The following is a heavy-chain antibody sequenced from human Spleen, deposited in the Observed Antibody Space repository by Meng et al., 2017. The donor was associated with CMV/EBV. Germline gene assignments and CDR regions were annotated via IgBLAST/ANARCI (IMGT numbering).Heavy chain of an antibody. CDR1: SGSYQ. CDR3: ARVPHVASAMVLYNWFGP. V-gene: IGHV4-30-4*06. J-gene: IGHJ5*02. CDR2: IYHSGYS. D-gene: IGHD5-18*01. Sequence: SGSYQWSSIRQHPAKCLDWIWYIYHSGYSHYNPSLKIRVVISFDTSKNQFSLTMSSVTAADTAVYYCARVPHVASAMVLYNWFGPWGQGTLVTVSS.